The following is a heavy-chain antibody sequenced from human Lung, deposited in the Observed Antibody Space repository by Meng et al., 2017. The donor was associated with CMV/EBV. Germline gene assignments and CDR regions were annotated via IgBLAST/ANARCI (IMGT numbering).Heavy chain of an antibody. J-gene: IGHJ3*01. CDR1: GFIFSDHY. D-gene: IGHD1-26*01. Sequence: GGSLRLSXAGSGFIFSDHYIDWVRQAPGKGLQWVGRVGNKVSRYSTEFAASVTDRFSFSRDDSENSVYLQMHSLKIEDTAVYYCTKGYSGIDVYSFDVWGPGTKVTVSS. CDR2: VGNKVSRYST. V-gene: IGHV3-72*01. CDR3: TKGYSGIDVYSFDV.